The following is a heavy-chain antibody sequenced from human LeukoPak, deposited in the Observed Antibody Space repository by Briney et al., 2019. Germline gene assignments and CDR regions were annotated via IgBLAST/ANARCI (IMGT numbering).Heavy chain of an antibody. J-gene: IGHJ6*03. D-gene: IGHD6-13*01. Sequence: SETLSLTCAVSGYSISSGYYWGWFRQPPGKGLEWIGCMYHSGSTYHNPSLKSRVTISVGTSKNQFSLKLSSVTAADTAVYYCARQGGSSSPYYYYYMDVWGKGTTVTVSS. CDR2: MYHSGST. CDR3: ARQGGSSSPYYYYYMDV. CDR1: GYSISSGYY. V-gene: IGHV4-38-2*01.